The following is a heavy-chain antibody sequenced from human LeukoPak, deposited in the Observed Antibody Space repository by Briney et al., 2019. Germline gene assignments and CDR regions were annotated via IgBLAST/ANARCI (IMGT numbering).Heavy chain of an antibody. CDR3: ARERRGYDSSTYYYYYYMDV. J-gene: IGHJ6*03. CDR1: GGSISSGSYY. Sequence: PSETLSLTCTVSGGSISSGSYYWSWIRQPAGKGLEWIGRIYTSGSTNYNPSLKSRVTISVDTSKNQFSLKLSSVTAADTAVYYCARERRGYDSSTYYYYYYMDVWGKGTTVTISS. D-gene: IGHD3-22*01. CDR2: IYTSGST. V-gene: IGHV4-61*02.